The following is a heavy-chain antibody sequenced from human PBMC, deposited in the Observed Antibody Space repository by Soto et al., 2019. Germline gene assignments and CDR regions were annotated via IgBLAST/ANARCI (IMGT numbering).Heavy chain of an antibody. V-gene: IGHV4-4*07. CDR3: AIFYDSGSGAAFHI. D-gene: IGHD3-10*01. J-gene: IGHJ3*02. CDR1: GGSISSYY. CDR2: INTSGNT. Sequence: SETLSLTCTVSGGSISSYYWSWIRQPAGKGLEWIGRINTSGNTNCNPSLKSRVTMSVDTSKNQFSLKLSSVTAADTAVYYCAIFYDSGSGAAFHIWGQATMGTVSS.